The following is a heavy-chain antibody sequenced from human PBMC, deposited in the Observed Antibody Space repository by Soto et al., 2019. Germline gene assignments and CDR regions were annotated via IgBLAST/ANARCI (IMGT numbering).Heavy chain of an antibody. CDR2: IVVGSGNT. D-gene: IGHD3-9*01. CDR1: GFTFTSSA. Sequence: QMQLVQSGPEVKKPGTSVKVSCKASGFTFTSSAVQWVRQARGQRLEWIGWIVVGSGNTNYAQKFQERVTITRDMXXSXAXTEMSSLRAEDTAVYYCAAGHFAWSTQRRGEYYFDYWGQGTLVTVSS. J-gene: IGHJ4*02. CDR3: AAGHFAWSTQRRGEYYFDY. V-gene: IGHV1-58*01.